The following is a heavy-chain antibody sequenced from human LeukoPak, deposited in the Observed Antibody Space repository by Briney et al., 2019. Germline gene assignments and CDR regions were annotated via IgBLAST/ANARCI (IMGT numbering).Heavy chain of an antibody. V-gene: IGHV4-59*01. CDR1: GGSIRSYY. D-gene: IGHD6-19*01. Sequence: SETLSLTCTVSGGSIRSYYWSWIRQPPGKGLEWIGYIYYSGSIVYNPSLESRVTISVDTSKNQFSLKVRSVTAADTAVYYCAREAYSSAWYLDYWGQGTLVTVSS. J-gene: IGHJ4*02. CDR2: IYYSGSI. CDR3: AREAYSSAWYLDY.